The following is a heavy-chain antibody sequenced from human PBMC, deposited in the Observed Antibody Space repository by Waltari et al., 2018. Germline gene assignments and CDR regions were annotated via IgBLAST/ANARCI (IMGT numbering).Heavy chain of an antibody. Sequence: QVQLVQSGAEVKKPGASVKVSCKASGYTFTSYDINWVRQATGQGLEWMGWMNPNSGNTGYAQKFQGRVTMTRNTSISTAYMELSSLRSEDTAVYYCTRDENKVTTSGDAFDIWGQGTMVTVSS. CDR1: GYTFTSYD. D-gene: IGHD5-12*01. V-gene: IGHV1-8*01. J-gene: IGHJ3*02. CDR3: TRDENKVTTSGDAFDI. CDR2: MNPNSGNT.